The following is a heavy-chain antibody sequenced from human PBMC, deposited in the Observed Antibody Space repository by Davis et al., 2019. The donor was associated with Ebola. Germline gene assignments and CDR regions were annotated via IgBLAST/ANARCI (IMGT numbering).Heavy chain of an antibody. CDR3: AAAREYSSSFGLH. D-gene: IGHD6-6*01. CDR2: IVVGSGNT. J-gene: IGHJ4*02. V-gene: IGHV1-58*01. CDR1: GFTFTSSA. Sequence: SVKVSCKASGFTFTSSAVQWVRQARGQRLEWIGWIVVGSGNTNYAQKFQERVTITRDMSTSTAYMELSSLRSEDTAVYYCAAAREYSSSFGLHWGQGTLVTVSS.